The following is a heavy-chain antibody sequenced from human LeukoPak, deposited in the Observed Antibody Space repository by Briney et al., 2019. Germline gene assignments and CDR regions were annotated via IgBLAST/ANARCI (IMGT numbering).Heavy chain of an antibody. D-gene: IGHD2-15*01. Sequence: TGGSLRLSCAASGFTFNSYEFYWVRQAPGKGLEWIAYISSGATTIKYAASLKGQFTISRDDAKKSVFLQMNSLRDDDTAIYYCGAGRQFIGAFAIWGQETMVTVSS. J-gene: IGHJ3*02. CDR1: GFTFNSYE. CDR2: ISSGATTI. V-gene: IGHV3-48*03. CDR3: GAGRQFIGAFAI.